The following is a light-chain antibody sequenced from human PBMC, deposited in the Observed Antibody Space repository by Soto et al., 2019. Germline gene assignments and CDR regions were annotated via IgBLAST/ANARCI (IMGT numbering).Light chain of an antibody. J-gene: IGLJ2*01. CDR3: ATWDDSLSGVL. CDR1: SSDVGGYNY. V-gene: IGLV2-14*03. CDR2: GVS. Sequence: QSALTQPASLSGSPGQSITISCTGTSSDVGGYNYVSWYQQHPGKAPRLMIYGVSNRPLGVSYRFSGSKSGNTASLTISGLQSEDEADYYCATWDDSLSGVLFGGGTKLTVL.